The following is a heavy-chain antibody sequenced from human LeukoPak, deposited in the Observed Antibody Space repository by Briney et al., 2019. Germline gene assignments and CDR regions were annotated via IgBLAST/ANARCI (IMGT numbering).Heavy chain of an antibody. Sequence: GGSLRLSCAASGFTFDDYAMHWVRQAPGKGLEWVSLITWDGYTAYYADSVKGRFTISRDNSKNSLYLQMNSLRVEDTAVYYCARPSYNSGSYFDYWGQGTLVTVS. CDR1: GFTFDDYA. V-gene: IGHV3-43D*03. D-gene: IGHD3-10*01. CDR2: ITWDGYTA. J-gene: IGHJ4*02. CDR3: ARPSYNSGSYFDY.